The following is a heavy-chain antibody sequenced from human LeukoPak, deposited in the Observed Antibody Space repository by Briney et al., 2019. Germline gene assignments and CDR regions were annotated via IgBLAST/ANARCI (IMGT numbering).Heavy chain of an antibody. V-gene: IGHV3-30-3*01. J-gene: IGHJ4*02. D-gene: IGHD6-19*01. Sequence: GGSLRLSCAASGFTFSSYAMHWVRQAPGKGLEWVAVISYDGSNKYYADSVKGRFTISRDNSKNTLYLQMNSLRAEDTAVYYCARPYNSGWYGDFDYWGQGTLVTVSS. CDR1: GFTFSSYA. CDR3: ARPYNSGWYGDFDY. CDR2: ISYDGSNK.